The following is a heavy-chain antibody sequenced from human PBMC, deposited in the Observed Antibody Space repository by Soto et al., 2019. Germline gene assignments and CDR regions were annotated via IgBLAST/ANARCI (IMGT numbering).Heavy chain of an antibody. D-gene: IGHD3-9*01. CDR3: ASGYFDWVFDY. V-gene: IGHV3-53*01. CDR1: GGSFSGLY. J-gene: IGHJ4*02. CDR2: LTPGGETT. Sequence: ETLSLTCAVYGGSFSGLYWTWVRQAPGEGLEWVSALTPGGETTYYVDSVKGRFTISRDNSKNTLYLQMNSLRAEDTAVYYCASGYFDWVFDYWGQGTLVTVSS.